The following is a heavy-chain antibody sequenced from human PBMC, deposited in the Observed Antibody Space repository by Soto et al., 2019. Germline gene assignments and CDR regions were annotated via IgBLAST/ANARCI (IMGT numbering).Heavy chain of an antibody. CDR2: ISSNGGST. Sequence: GGSLRLSCAASGFTLSSYAMHWVRQAPGKGLEYVSAISSNGGSTYYANSVKGRFTISRDNSKNTLYLQMGSLRAEDMAVYYCARRFGLRYFDWSDAFDIWGQGTMVTVSS. CDR1: GFTLSSYA. D-gene: IGHD3-9*01. V-gene: IGHV3-64*01. CDR3: ARRFGLRYFDWSDAFDI. J-gene: IGHJ3*02.